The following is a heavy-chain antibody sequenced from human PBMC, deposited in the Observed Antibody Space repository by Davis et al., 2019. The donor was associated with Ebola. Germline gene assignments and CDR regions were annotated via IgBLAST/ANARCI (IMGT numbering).Heavy chain of an antibody. CDR2: IYYSGST. CDR1: GGSISSYY. CDR3: ARGYGGISDY. D-gene: IGHD3-16*01. J-gene: IGHJ4*02. V-gene: IGHV4-59*01. Sequence: PGGSLRLSCTVSGGSISSYYWSWIRQPPGKGLEWIGYIYYSGSTNYNPSLKSRVTISVDTSKNQFSLKLSSVTAADTAVYYCARGYGGISDYWGQGTLVTVSS.